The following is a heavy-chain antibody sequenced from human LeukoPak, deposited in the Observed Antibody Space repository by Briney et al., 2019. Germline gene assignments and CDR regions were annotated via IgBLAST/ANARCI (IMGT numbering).Heavy chain of an antibody. Sequence: GASVKVSCKASGYTFTSYYMHWVRQAPGQGLEWMGIINPSGGSTSYAQKFQGRVTMTRDTSTSAVYVELSSLRSEDTAVCYCARKDGCGDVAFDIWGQGTMVTVSS. V-gene: IGHV1-46*01. J-gene: IGHJ3*02. CDR3: ARKDGCGDVAFDI. D-gene: IGHD7-27*01. CDR1: GYTFTSYY. CDR2: INPSGGST.